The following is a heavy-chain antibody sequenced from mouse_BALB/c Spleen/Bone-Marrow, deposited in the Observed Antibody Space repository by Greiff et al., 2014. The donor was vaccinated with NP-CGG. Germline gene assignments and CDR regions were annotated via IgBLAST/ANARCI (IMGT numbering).Heavy chain of an antibody. V-gene: IGHV1S137*01. Sequence: QVQLKESGAELVRPGVSVKISCKGSGYTFTDFAIHWVKQSHTKSLEWIGVISPYYVDGGYNQKFKGKATMTIDRSSSTAYMELARPTSEDSAIYYCARGGASGLYYYAIDYWGQGTSVTVSS. CDR3: ARGGASGLYYYAIDY. J-gene: IGHJ4*01. D-gene: IGHD3-1*01. CDR1: GYTFTDFA. CDR2: ISPYYVDG.